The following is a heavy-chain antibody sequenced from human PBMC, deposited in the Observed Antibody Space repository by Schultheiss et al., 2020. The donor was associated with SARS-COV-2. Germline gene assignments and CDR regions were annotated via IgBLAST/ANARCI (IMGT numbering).Heavy chain of an antibody. D-gene: IGHD3-10*01. CDR2: ISSSSSYI. CDR3: ARDGAGFGLDV. Sequence: GSLRLSCAASGFTFSSYSMNWVRQAPGKGLEWVSSISSSSSYIHYADSVKGRFTISRDNAKNSLYLQMNSLRAEDTAVYYCARDGAGFGLDVWGQGTTVTVSS. J-gene: IGHJ6*02. V-gene: IGHV3-21*01. CDR1: GFTFSSYS.